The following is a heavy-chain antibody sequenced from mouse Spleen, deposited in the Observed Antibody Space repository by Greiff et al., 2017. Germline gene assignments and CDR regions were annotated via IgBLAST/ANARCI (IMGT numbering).Heavy chain of an antibody. CDR2: IWTGGGT. CDR1: GFSLTSYA. CDR3: ARNTPYYGNYVHYAMDY. V-gene: IGHV2-9-1*01. J-gene: IGHJ4*01. Sequence: QVQLQQSGPGLVAPSQSLSITCTVSGFSLTSYAISWVRQPPGKGLEWLGVIWTGGGTNYNSALKSRLSISKDNSKSQVFLKMNSLQTDDTARYYCARNTPYYGNYVHYAMDYWGQGTSVTVSS. D-gene: IGHD2-10*01.